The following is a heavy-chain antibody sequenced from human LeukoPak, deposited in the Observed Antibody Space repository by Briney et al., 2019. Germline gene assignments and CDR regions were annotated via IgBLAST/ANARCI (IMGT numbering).Heavy chain of an antibody. CDR3: VSFYETY. J-gene: IGHJ4*02. D-gene: IGHD2-2*01. CDR1: GFTVSSNY. CDR2: INGDGSWT. V-gene: IGHV3-74*01. Sequence: GGSLRLSCAASGFTVSSNYMSWVRQAPGKGLVWVSHINGDGSWTTYADSVKGRFTISKDNAKYTVYLQMNNLRAEDTAVYYCVSFYETYWGRGTLVTVSS.